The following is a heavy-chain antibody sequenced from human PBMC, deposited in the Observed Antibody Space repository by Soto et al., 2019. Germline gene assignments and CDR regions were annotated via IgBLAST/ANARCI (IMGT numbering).Heavy chain of an antibody. J-gene: IGHJ4*02. Sequence: QVQLVQSGAEVKKPGASVKVSCKASGYTFTSYAMHWVRQAPGQRLEWMGWINAGNGNTKYSQKFQGRVTITRDTSASTDYMELSSLRSEATAGYYCARSNIVVVPAAIGASDYWGQGTLVTVSS. D-gene: IGHD2-2*01. CDR3: ARSNIVVVPAAIGASDY. CDR2: INAGNGNT. CDR1: GYTFTSYA. V-gene: IGHV1-3*01.